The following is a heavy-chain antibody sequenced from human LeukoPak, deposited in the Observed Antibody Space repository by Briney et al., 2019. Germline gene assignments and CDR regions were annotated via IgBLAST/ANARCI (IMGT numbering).Heavy chain of an antibody. Sequence: GGSLRLSCAASGFTFSSYSMTWVRQAPEKGLEWISYISGNGATKYYTDSVKGRFTVSRDNAQNSLYLQMNGLRVEDTAVYYCARDRPRYFEYWGLGTLVTVSS. CDR3: ARDRPRYFEY. J-gene: IGHJ4*02. CDR2: ISGNGATK. CDR1: GFTFSSYS. V-gene: IGHV3-48*01.